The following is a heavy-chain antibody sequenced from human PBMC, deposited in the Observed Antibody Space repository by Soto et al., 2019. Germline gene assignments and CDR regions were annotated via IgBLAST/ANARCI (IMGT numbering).Heavy chain of an antibody. CDR2: ISSSGYI. CDR3: ARDCSGGSCYPGMDV. J-gene: IGHJ6*02. V-gene: IGHV3-21*01. D-gene: IGHD2-15*01. Sequence: EVQLVESGGGLVKPGGSLRLSCAASGFNFNSYTINWVRQAPGKRLEWLSSISSSGYIFSTDSVRGRFTISRDNAKSSVYLHIDSLRAEETAVYFCARDCSGGSCYPGMDVWGQGTTVTVSS. CDR1: GFNFNSYT.